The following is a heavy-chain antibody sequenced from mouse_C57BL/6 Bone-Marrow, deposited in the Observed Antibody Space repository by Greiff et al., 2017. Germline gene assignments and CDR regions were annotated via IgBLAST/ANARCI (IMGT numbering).Heavy chain of an antibody. Sequence: DVQLQESGEGLVKPGGSLKLSCAASGFTFSSYAMSWVRQTPEKRLEWVAYISSGGDYIYYADTVKGRFTIARDNARNTLYLQMSSLKSEDPAMYYCTRDITTGRSGDWDFDVWGTGTTVTVSS. J-gene: IGHJ1*03. CDR1: GFTFSSYA. CDR3: TRDITTGRSGDWDFDV. D-gene: IGHD1-1*01. CDR2: ISSGGDYI. V-gene: IGHV5-9-1*02.